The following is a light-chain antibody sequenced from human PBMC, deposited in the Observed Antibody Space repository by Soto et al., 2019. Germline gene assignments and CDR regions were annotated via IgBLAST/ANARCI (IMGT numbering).Light chain of an antibody. V-gene: IGKV2-28*01. Sequence: DIVMTQSPLSLPVTPGEPASISCRSSQSLLHSDGYNYLDWYLQKPGQSPQLLICLGSNRASGVHDRFSGSGSGTDFTLTISRVEAEDFGVYFCMQALQTPWTFGQGTQVDVK. J-gene: IGKJ1*01. CDR2: LGS. CDR1: QSLLHSDGYNY. CDR3: MQALQTPWT.